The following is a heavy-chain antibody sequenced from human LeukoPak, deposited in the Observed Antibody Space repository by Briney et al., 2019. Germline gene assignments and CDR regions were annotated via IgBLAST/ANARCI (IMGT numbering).Heavy chain of an antibody. CDR1: GFXFTNHW. V-gene: IGHV3-74*01. CDR2: INNDASTA. Sequence: GGSLRLSCAASGFXFTNHWMXWVRXAPGXGLVWVSHINNDASTATYADSVKGRFTISRDNAKNTVFLQMNSLRAEDTAVYFCTRDRSLSFDYWGQGTLVTVSS. J-gene: IGHJ4*02. CDR3: TRDRSLSFDY.